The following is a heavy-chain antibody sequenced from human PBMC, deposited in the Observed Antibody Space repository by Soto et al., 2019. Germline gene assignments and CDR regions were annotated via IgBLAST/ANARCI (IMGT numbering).Heavy chain of an antibody. V-gene: IGHV1-2*02. J-gene: IGHJ4*02. D-gene: IGHD7-27*01. CDR1: GHTFTGHH. Sequence: QVQLVQSGAEVKKPGASVTVSCKASGHTFTGHHMHWVRQAPGQGLEWMGYIDLENDNRAYAQRFQGRVTTTRDTSNTTAYMDLSELRSDDTAAYYCGHEPTGTGGFDFWGQGTLVTVSS. CDR3: GHEPTGTGGFDF. CDR2: IDLENDNR.